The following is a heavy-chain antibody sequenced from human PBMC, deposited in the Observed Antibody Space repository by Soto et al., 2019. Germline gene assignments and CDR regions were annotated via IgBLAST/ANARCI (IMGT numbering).Heavy chain of an antibody. V-gene: IGHV1-18*01. D-gene: IGHD4-17*01. Sequence: QGELVQSGAEVKKPGASVKVSCKASGYTFPSSTISWLRQAPGQGLEWLGWINAYSGDRKFAQRFQGRVTMTTDTSTSTAYLELPSLTSDDTAIYDCASANYGDSDYWGQGTLLTVSS. J-gene: IGHJ4*02. CDR1: GYTFPSST. CDR3: ASANYGDSDY. CDR2: INAYSGDR.